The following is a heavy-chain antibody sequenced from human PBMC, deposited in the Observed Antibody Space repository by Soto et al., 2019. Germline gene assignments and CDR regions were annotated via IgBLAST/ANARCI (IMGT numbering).Heavy chain of an antibody. J-gene: IGHJ4*02. CDR3: AKSPGMYYYDSSGYYHYDY. D-gene: IGHD3-22*01. Sequence: EVQLLESGGGLAQPGGSLRLSCAASGFTFSSCAMSWVRQAPGKGQEWVSDISGSGVSTYYADSVKGRFTISRDNSKNTLYLQMNSLRAEDTAVYYGAKSPGMYYYDSSGYYHYDYWGQGTLVTVSS. CDR2: ISGSGVST. V-gene: IGHV3-23*01. CDR1: GFTFSSCA.